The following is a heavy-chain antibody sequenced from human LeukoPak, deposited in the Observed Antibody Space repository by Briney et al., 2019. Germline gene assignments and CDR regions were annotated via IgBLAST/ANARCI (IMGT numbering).Heavy chain of an antibody. CDR3: ARPASYYYDSSGYYSYDAFDI. Sequence: GESLKISCKGSGYRFTNYWIGWVRQMPGKGLEWMGIIYPGDADTRYSPSFQGQVTISADKSISTAYLHWSSLKASDTAMYYCARPASYYYDSSGYYSYDAFDIWGQGTMVTASS. CDR2: IYPGDADT. CDR1: GYRFTNYW. V-gene: IGHV5-51*01. J-gene: IGHJ3*02. D-gene: IGHD3-22*01.